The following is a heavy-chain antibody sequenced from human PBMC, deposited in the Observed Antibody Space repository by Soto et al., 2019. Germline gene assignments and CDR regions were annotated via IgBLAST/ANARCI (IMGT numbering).Heavy chain of an antibody. D-gene: IGHD5-18*01. CDR2: IYSSGST. Sequence: QVQLQESGPGLVKPSETLSLTCTVSGGSISNYYWNWIRQSPGKGLEWIGYIYSSGSTHYNPSLQNRVTISLDTSKNQVSLNVNSVTAADTAVYYCARDHPHSYGVYYFDYWGQGTPVTVSS. CDR3: ARDHPHSYGVYYFDY. CDR1: GGSISNYY. V-gene: IGHV4-59*01. J-gene: IGHJ4*02.